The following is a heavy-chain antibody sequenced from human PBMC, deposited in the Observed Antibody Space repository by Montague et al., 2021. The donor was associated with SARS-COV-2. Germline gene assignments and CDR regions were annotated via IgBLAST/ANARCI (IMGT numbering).Heavy chain of an antibody. V-gene: IGHV4-38-2*02. Sequence: SETLSLTCTVSGFSIGSGDYWGWIRQPPGKGLEWIGSIYHSGTTXXNPSLQSRLTVSIDTSTNQFSLRLTSVTAADTAVFFCVREKTGGLRNVFDIWGQGTTVTVSS. J-gene: IGHJ3*02. CDR3: VREKTGGLRNVFDI. CDR2: IYHSGTT. CDR1: GFSIGSGDY.